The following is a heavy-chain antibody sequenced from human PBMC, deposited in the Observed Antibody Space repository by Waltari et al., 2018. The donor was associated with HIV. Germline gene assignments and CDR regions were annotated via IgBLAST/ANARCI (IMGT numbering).Heavy chain of an antibody. CDR1: GYVFTRFY. J-gene: IGHJ1*01. V-gene: IGHV1-46*01. D-gene: IGHD3-22*01. Sequence: QVQLLQSGAEMKKPGASVKVSCKASGYVFTRFYMYWVRQAPGQGLEWMALINPPSSSPRYTQSFQGRGTGTMDTSTSTVTLELRSLSSADTAVFYCARGPRLHFYDGSGYWGGAGAPLGYFQYWGQGTLVSVSS. CDR3: ARGPRLHFYDGSGYWGGAGAPLGYFQY. CDR2: INPPSSSP.